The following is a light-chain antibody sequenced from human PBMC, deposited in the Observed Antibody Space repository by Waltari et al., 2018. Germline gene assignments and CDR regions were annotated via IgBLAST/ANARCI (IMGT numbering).Light chain of an antibody. V-gene: IGLV2-23*01. CDR1: SSDLGGYNF. J-gene: IGLJ2*01. CDR2: EGT. CDR3: CSYAGRITFVV. Sequence: QSALTQPASVSGSPGQSITISCTGTSSDLGGYNFVSWYQQHPGKAPKVLIYEGTKRPAGISNRVSGSKSGNMASLTISGLQAEDEADYYCCSYAGRITFVVFGGGTKLTVL.